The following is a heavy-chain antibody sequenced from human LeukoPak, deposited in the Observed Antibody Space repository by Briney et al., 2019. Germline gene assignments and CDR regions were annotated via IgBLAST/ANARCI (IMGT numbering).Heavy chain of an antibody. V-gene: IGHV3-23*01. Sequence: GGSLRLSCEASGFTFSTYAMMWDRQAPGKRLEWVSAMTVTGSGGATQYADSVKGRFTISRDDSKNTLYLQMNSLRAEDTAVYYCAKSRVKIAAAGLSYWGQGTLVTVSS. CDR1: GFTFSTYA. CDR3: AKSRVKIAAAGLSY. D-gene: IGHD6-13*01. J-gene: IGHJ4*02. CDR2: MTVTGSGGAT.